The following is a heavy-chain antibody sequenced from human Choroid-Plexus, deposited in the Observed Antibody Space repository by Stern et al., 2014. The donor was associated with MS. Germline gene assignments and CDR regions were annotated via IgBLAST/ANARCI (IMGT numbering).Heavy chain of an antibody. Sequence: VQLVESGGGVVQPGRPLRLSCVASGFTFGSCAMHLVRQAPGPGLEWVSGVSYDGSNKYYADSVKGRFTISRDNSQNTLYMQMSSLRPEDTAVYYCAKDRQYLTYFFDHWGQGTLVTVSS. CDR3: AKDRQYLTYFFDH. CDR1: GFTFGSCA. J-gene: IGHJ5*02. CDR2: VSYDGSNK. D-gene: IGHD2/OR15-2a*01. V-gene: IGHV3-30*18.